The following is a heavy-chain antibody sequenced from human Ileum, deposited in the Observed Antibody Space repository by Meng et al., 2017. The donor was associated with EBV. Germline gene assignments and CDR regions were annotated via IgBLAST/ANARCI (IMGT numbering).Heavy chain of an antibody. CDR2: IYHSGST. CDR3: ARDFGPHQLWY. CDR1: GCSISSSNW. D-gene: IGHD3-16*01. J-gene: IGHJ4*02. V-gene: IGHV4-4*02. Sequence: QAPLHEAGPGLGKPSGTLSRTCAVSGCSISSSNWWSWVRQPPGKGLEWIGEIYHSGSTNYNPSLKSRVTISVDKSKNQFSLKLSSVTAADTAVYYCARDFGPHQLWYWGQGTLVTVSS.